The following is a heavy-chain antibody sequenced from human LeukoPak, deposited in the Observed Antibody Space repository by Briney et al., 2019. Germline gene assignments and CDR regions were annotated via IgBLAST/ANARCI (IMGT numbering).Heavy chain of an antibody. CDR3: ARAYSYGSHYFDY. CDR2: IIPILGIA. CDR1: GGTFSCYA. V-gene: IGHV1-69*04. Sequence: SVKVSCKASGGTFSCYAISWVRQAPGQGLEWMGRIIPILGIANYAQKFQGRVTITADKSTSTAYMELSSLRSEDTAVYYCARAYSYGSHYFDYWGQGTLVTVSS. D-gene: IGHD5-18*01. J-gene: IGHJ4*02.